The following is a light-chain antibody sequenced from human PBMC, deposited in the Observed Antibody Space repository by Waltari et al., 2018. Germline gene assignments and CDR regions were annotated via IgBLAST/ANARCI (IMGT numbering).Light chain of an antibody. CDR3: QQYYSSPLT. V-gene: IGKV4-1*01. Sequence: DIAMTQSPDPLAVSLSERATSNCKSSQTVYSSKTSNSLAWYQQKPGQPPKLLIYWASTRESGVPDRFSGSGSGTDFTLTISSLQAEDVAVYYCQQYYSSPLTFSGGTKVEIK. J-gene: IGKJ4*01. CDR1: QTVYSSKTSNS. CDR2: WAS.